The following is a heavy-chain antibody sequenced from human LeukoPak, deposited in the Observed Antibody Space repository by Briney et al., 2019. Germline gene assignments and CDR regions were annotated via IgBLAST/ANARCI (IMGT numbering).Heavy chain of an antibody. CDR2: IYYSGST. J-gene: IGHJ1*01. V-gene: IGHV4-59*01. CDR3: ARDQEGEAYICYQG. Sequence: SETLSLTCTVSGGSISSYYWSWIRQPPGKGLEWIGYIYYSGSTKHHPSLKSRVTISVAASKKAVSLKLSSVSAVDTGVYYCARDQEGEAYICYQGWGQGSLVTV. CDR1: GGSISSYY. D-gene: IGHD2-8*01.